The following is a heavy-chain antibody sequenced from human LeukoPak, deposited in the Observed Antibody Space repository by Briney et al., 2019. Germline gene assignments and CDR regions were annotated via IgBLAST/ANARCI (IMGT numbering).Heavy chain of an antibody. CDR1: GFTFSSYS. V-gene: IGHV3-21*01. CDR2: ISSSSSYI. CDR3: ASMTTYCGGDCYFFDH. J-gene: IGHJ4*02. Sequence: GSLRLSCAASGFTFSSYSMNWVRQAPGKGLEWVSSISSSSSYIYYADSVKGRFTISRDNAKNSLYLQMNSLRAEDTAVYYCASMTTYCGGDCYFFDHWGQGTLVTVSS. D-gene: IGHD2-21*02.